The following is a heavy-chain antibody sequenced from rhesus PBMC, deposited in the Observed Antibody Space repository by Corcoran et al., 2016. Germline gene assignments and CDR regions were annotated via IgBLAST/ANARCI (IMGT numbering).Heavy chain of an antibody. V-gene: IGHV3-110*01. CDR3: ASTNIWTGYYLHV. Sequence: EVQLLESGGGLVQPGGSLRLSCVASGFTFSDHYMDWVRQAPGKGLEWVSSISGSSSTKCYPDSVKGRFTISRDNAKNTVYLQMNSLRAEDTAVYYCASTNIWTGYYLHVWGPGVLVTVSS. CDR2: ISGSSSTK. D-gene: IGHD3-3*01. J-gene: IGHJ5-1*01. CDR1: GFTFSDHY.